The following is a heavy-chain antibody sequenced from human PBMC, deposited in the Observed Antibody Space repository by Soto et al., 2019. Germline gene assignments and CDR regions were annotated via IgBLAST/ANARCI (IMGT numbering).Heavy chain of an antibody. CDR3: ARKHSLDYIRWGLDP. D-gene: IGHD4-4*01. J-gene: IGHJ5*02. CDR1: GYPFSDNQ. CDR2: INPKGDDT. Sequence: ASVKVSCKASGYPFSDNQIHWLRRSPGQGLEWMGRINPKGDDTNYAQKFQGRVTMTRDTSIDTAYLELTGLTSDDTATYYCARKHSLDYIRWGLDPWGQGTPVTVSS. V-gene: IGHV1-2*02.